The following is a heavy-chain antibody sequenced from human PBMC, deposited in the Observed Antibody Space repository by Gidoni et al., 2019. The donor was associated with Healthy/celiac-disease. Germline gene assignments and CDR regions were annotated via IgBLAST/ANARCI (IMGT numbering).Heavy chain of an antibody. CDR3: ASKTDGYCSSTSCSYYYYYYMDV. V-gene: IGHV3-23*01. J-gene: IGHJ6*03. D-gene: IGHD2-2*01. CDR2: ISGSGGST. CDR1: GFTFSSSA. Sequence: EVQLLESGGGLVQPGGSLRLSCAASGFTFSSSAMSWVRQAPGKGLEWVSAISGSGGSTYYADSVKGRFTISRDNSKNTLYRQMNSLRAEDTAVYYCASKTDGYCSSTSCSYYYYYYMDVWGKGTTVTVSS.